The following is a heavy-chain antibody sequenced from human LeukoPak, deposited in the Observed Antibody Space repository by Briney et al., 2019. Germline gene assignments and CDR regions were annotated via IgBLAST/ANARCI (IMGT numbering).Heavy chain of an antibody. V-gene: IGHV1-2*02. Sequence: ASVKVSCKASGYTFTGYYMHWVRQAPGQGLEWMGWINPNSGGTNYAQKFQGRVTMTRDTSISTAYMELSRLRSDDTAVYYCARDKGRGYYDSSGYYYPGDWGQGTLVTVSS. D-gene: IGHD3-22*01. CDR1: GYTFTGYY. CDR3: ARDKGRGYYDSSGYYYPGD. CDR2: INPNSGGT. J-gene: IGHJ4*02.